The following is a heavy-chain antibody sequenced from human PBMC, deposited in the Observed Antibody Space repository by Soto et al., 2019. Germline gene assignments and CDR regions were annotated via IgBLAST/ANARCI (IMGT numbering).Heavy chain of an antibody. CDR2: ISYDGGRE. CDR1: GFSFTSYG. Sequence: QVQLVESGGGVVQPGRSLRLSCAASGFSFTSYGIHWVRQAPGKGLVWVAAISYDGGREYYGDSLKGRFTISRDNSKITVYLQMSSLRAEDTAVYYCAKGRVAGGANAEFDYWGQGTLVIVSS. J-gene: IGHJ4*02. CDR3: AKGRVAGGANAEFDY. V-gene: IGHV3-30*18. D-gene: IGHD6-13*01.